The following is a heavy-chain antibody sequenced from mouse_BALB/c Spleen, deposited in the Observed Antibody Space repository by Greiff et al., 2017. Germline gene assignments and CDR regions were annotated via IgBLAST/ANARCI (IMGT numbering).Heavy chain of an antibody. Sequence: DVQLQESGPGLVKPSQSLSLTCSVTGYSITSGYYWNWIRQFPGNKLEWMGYISYDGSNNYNPSLKNRISITRDTSKNQFFLKLNSVTTEDTATYYCAREGDYYGSRYFDYWGQGTTLTVSS. J-gene: IGHJ2*01. D-gene: IGHD1-1*01. CDR1: GYSITSGYY. V-gene: IGHV3-6*02. CDR3: AREGDYYGSRYFDY. CDR2: ISYDGSN.